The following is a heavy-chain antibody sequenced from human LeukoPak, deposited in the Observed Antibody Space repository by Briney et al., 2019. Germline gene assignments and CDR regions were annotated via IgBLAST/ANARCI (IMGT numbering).Heavy chain of an antibody. CDR2: IIPIFGTA. Sequence: SVKVSCKASGGAFSSYAISWVRQAPGQGLEWMGGIIPIFGTANYAQKFQGRVTITADESTSTANMELSSLRSEDTAVYYCAGDYGDYVFDYWGQGTLVTVSS. CDR3: AGDYGDYVFDY. V-gene: IGHV1-69*13. D-gene: IGHD4-17*01. J-gene: IGHJ4*02. CDR1: GGAFSSYA.